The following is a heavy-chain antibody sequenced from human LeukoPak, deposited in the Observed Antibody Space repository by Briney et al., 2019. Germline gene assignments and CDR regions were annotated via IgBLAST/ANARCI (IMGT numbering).Heavy chain of an antibody. J-gene: IGHJ3*02. D-gene: IGHD6-13*01. CDR2: ISSSSSYI. CDR3: ARVKIAAAGTLDAFDI. Sequence: GGSLRLSCAASGFSFSGSYMSWVRQAPGKGLEWVSSISSSSSYIYYADSVKGRFTISRDNAKNSLYLQMNSLRAEDTAVYYCARVKIAAAGTLDAFDIWGQGTMVTVSS. V-gene: IGHV3-21*01. CDR1: GFSFSGSY.